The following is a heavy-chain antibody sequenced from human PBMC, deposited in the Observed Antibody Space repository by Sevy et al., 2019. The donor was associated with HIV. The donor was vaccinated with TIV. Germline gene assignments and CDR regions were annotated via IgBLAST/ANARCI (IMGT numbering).Heavy chain of an antibody. Sequence: GGSLRLSCAASGFSFSTYWMTWVHQAPGKGLEWVATMNQDGTERDYVDSVKGRFTISRDNAKNSLYLQMNSLRAEDTAVYYCARSGGSYDYGMDVWGQGTTVTVSS. D-gene: IGHD1-26*01. J-gene: IGHJ6*02. CDR3: ARSGGSYDYGMDV. CDR2: MNQDGTER. V-gene: IGHV3-7*01. CDR1: GFSFSTYW.